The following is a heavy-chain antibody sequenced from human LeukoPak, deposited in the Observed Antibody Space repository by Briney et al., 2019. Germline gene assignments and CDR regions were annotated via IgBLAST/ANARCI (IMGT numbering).Heavy chain of an antibody. D-gene: IGHD6-6*01. J-gene: IGHJ4*02. CDR2: IYHSGST. CDR1: GYSISSGYY. Sequence: SETLSLTCAVSGYSISSGYYWGWIRQPPGKGLEWIGSIYHSGSTYYNPSLKSRITISVDTSKNQFSLKLSSVTAADTAVHYCARKTVGEQLVAFDYWGQGTLVTVSS. CDR3: ARKTVGEQLVAFDY. V-gene: IGHV4-38-2*01.